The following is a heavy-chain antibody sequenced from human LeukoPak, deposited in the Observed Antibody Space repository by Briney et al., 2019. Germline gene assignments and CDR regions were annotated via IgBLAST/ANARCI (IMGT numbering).Heavy chain of an antibody. J-gene: IGHJ5*02. Sequence: SETLSLTCTVSGGSISSYYWSWIRQLPGKGLEWIGYIYYSGSTNYNPSLKSRVTISVDTSKNQFSLKLSSVTAADTAVYYCARARRIGFDWFDPWGQGTLVTVSS. CDR1: GGSISSYY. CDR3: ARARRIGFDWFDP. V-gene: IGHV4-59*01. D-gene: IGHD3-3*01. CDR2: IYYSGST.